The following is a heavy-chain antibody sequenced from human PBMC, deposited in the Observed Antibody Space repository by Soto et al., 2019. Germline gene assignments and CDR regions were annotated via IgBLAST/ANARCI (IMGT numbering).Heavy chain of an antibody. V-gene: IGHV2-5*02. J-gene: IGHJ4*02. Sequence: QITLKESGPTVVKPTQTLTLTCSFSGFSLSTRGMGVGWIRQPPGKALEWLALIYWDGDKRYRPSLQSRLTISKDTSNNQVVLTMTNMDPVDTATYYCAHVLGYCSGGSCYSGPSDYWGQGTLVTVS. CDR2: IYWDGDK. D-gene: IGHD2-15*01. CDR1: GFSLSTRGMG. CDR3: AHVLGYCSGGSCYSGPSDY.